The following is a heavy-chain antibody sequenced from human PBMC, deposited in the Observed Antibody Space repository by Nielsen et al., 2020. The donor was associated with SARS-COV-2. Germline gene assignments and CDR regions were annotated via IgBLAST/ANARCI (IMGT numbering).Heavy chain of an antibody. V-gene: IGHV4-39*07. CDR1: GGSISSSSYY. CDR3: ARSEKGAVAMRYYYYGMDV. D-gene: IGHD6-19*01. J-gene: IGHJ6*02. Sequence: SETLSLTCTVSGGSISSSSYYWGWIRQPPGKGLEWIGSIYYSGSTYYNPSLKSRVTISVDTSKNQFSLKLSSVTAADTAVYYCARSEKGAVAMRYYYYGMDVWGQGTTVTVSS. CDR2: IYYSGST.